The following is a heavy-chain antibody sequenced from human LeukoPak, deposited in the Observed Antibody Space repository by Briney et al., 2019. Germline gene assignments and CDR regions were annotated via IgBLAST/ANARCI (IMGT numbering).Heavy chain of an antibody. Sequence: PSETLSLTCTVSGGSISSGDYYWSWIRQPPGKGLEWIGYIYYSGSTYYNPSLKRRVTKAVDTSKNKFSLKLSSVTADDTAADYWARGVPYYYDSSGFMGGAFDIWGQGTMVTVSS. D-gene: IGHD3-22*01. V-gene: IGHV4-30-4*02. CDR1: GGSISSGDYY. CDR2: IYYSGST. J-gene: IGHJ3*02. CDR3: ARGVPYYYDSSGFMGGAFDI.